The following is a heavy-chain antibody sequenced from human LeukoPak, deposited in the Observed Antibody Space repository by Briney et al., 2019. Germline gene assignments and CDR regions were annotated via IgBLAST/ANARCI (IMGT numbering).Heavy chain of an antibody. CDR1: GGSISSGGYS. D-gene: IGHD4-17*01. CDR2: IYHSGST. CDR3: ARELGDDYGDYGMDV. V-gene: IGHV4-30-2*01. J-gene: IGHJ6*02. Sequence: SETLSLTCAVSGGSISSGGYSWSWLRQPPGKGLEWIGYIYHSGSTYYNPSLKSRVTISVDRSKNQFSLKLSSVTAADTAVYYCARELGDDYGDYGMDVWGQGTTVTVSS.